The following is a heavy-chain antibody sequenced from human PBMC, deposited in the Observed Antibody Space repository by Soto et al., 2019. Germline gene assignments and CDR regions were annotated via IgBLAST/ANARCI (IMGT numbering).Heavy chain of an antibody. CDR1: GFTFRSHW. Sequence: PGGSLRLSCAASGFTFRSHWMHWVRQEPGKGLEWVSAISGSGGSTYYADSVKGRFTISRDNSKNTLYLQMNSLRAEDTAVYYCAKDLDIVATISCDYWGQGTLVTVSS. CDR3: AKDLDIVATISCDY. CDR2: ISGSGGST. D-gene: IGHD5-12*01. J-gene: IGHJ4*02. V-gene: IGHV3-23*01.